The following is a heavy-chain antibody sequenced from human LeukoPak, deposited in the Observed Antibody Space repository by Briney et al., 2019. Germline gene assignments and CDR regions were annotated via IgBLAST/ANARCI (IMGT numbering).Heavy chain of an antibody. J-gene: IGHJ6*02. CDR2: ISYDGSNK. CDR3: HFPPYYGMDV. D-gene: IGHD3-3*02. V-gene: IGHV3-30*03. CDR1: GFTFSSYG. Sequence: PGGSLRLSCAASGFTFSSYGMHWVRQAPGKGLEGVAVISYDGSNKYYADSVKGRFTISRDNSKNTLYLQMNSLRAEDTAVYYCHFPPYYGMDVWGQGTTVTVSS.